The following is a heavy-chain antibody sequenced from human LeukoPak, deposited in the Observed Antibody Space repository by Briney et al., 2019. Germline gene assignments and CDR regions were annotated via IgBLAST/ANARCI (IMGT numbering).Heavy chain of an antibody. Sequence: GGSLRLSCAASGFTFSSYSMNWVRQAPGKGLEWVSSISSSSSYIYYADSVKGRFTISRDNAKNSLYLQMNSLRAEDTAVYYCAREPSYSSSWYWYWFDPWGQGTLVTVSS. CDR2: ISSSSSYI. CDR1: GFTFSSYS. V-gene: IGHV3-21*01. J-gene: IGHJ5*02. CDR3: AREPSYSSSWYWYWFDP. D-gene: IGHD6-13*01.